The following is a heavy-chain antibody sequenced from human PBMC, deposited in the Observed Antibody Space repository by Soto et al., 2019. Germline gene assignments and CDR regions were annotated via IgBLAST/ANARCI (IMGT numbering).Heavy chain of an antibody. J-gene: IGHJ4*02. CDR2: ISSSSSYI. D-gene: IGHD3-10*01. CDR1: GFTFSSYS. Sequence: EVQLVESGGGLVKPGGSLRLSCAASGFTFSSYSMNWVRQAPGKGLEWVSSISSSSSYIYYADSVKGRFTISRDNAKNSLYLQLNSLRAEDTAVYYCAPTYREFGELFYDYWGQGTLVTVSS. V-gene: IGHV3-21*01. CDR3: APTYREFGELFYDY.